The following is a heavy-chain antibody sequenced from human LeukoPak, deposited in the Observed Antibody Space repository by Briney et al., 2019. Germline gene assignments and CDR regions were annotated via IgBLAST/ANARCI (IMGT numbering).Heavy chain of an antibody. J-gene: IGHJ4*02. CDR1: GFTFSNHW. Sequence: GSLRLSCAASGFTFSNHWMSWIRQPPGKGLEWIGEINHSGSTNYNPSLKSRVTISVDTSKNQFSLKLSSVTAADTAVYYCARKGRDSSSSGYFDYWGQGTLVTVSS. CDR3: ARKGRDSSSSGYFDY. V-gene: IGHV4-34*08. CDR2: INHSGST. D-gene: IGHD6-6*01.